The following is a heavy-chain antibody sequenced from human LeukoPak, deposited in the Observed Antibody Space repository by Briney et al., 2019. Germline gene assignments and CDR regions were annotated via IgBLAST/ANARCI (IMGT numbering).Heavy chain of an antibody. CDR2: IYYSGST. V-gene: IGHV4-39*07. D-gene: IGHD3-22*01. Sequence: SETLSLTCTVSGGSISSSSYYWGWIRQPPGKGLEWIGSIYYSGSTNYNPSLKSRVTISVDTSKNQFSLKLSSVTAADTAVYYCARPYYDSSGYHDAFDIWGQGTMVTVSS. CDR1: GGSISSSSYY. CDR3: ARPYYDSSGYHDAFDI. J-gene: IGHJ3*02.